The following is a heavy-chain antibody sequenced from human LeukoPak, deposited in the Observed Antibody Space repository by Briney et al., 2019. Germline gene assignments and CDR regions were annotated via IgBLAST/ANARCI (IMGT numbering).Heavy chain of an antibody. CDR2: IYHSGST. J-gene: IGHJ3*02. Sequence: SETLSLTCAVSGYSISSGYYWGLIRQPPGKGLEWIGSIYHSGSTYYNPSLKSRVTISVDTSKNQFSLKLSSVTAADTAVYYCARHLGSGWYGAFDIWGQGTMVTVSS. D-gene: IGHD6-19*01. V-gene: IGHV4-38-2*01. CDR1: GYSISSGYY. CDR3: ARHLGSGWYGAFDI.